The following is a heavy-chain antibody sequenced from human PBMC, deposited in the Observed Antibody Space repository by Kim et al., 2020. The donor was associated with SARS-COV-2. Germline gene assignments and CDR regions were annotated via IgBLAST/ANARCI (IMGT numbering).Heavy chain of an antibody. CDR3: ARLSDQWLPPLEDYYYGMDV. D-gene: IGHD6-19*01. CDR1: GDSVSSNSAA. CDR2: TYYRSKWYN. J-gene: IGHJ6*02. V-gene: IGHV6-1*01. Sequence: SQTLSLTCAISGDSVSSNSAAWNWIRQSPSRGLEWLGRTYYRSKWYNDYAVSVKSRITINPDTSKNQFSLQLNSVTPEDTAVYYCARLSDQWLPPLEDYYYGMDVWGQGTTVTVSS.